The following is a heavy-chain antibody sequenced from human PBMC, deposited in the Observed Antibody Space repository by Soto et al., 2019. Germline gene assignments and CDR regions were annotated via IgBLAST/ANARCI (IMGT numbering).Heavy chain of an antibody. CDR3: ATNGHRPYYYDSSGRNYFDY. D-gene: IGHD3-22*01. CDR1: GYTLTELS. CDR2: FDPEDGET. J-gene: IGHJ4*02. V-gene: IGHV1-24*01. Sequence: GASVKVSCKVSGYTLTELSMHWVRQAPGKGLEWMGGFDPEDGETIYAQKFQGRVTMTEDTSTDTAYMELSSLRSEDTAVYYCATNGHRPYYYDSSGRNYFDYWGQGTLVTV.